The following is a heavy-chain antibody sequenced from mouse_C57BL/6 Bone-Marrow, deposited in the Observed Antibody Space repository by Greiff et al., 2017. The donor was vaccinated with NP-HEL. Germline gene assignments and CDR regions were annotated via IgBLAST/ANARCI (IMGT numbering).Heavy chain of an antibody. CDR1: GYTFTSYW. CDR3: AREVPITTVVATYYFDY. J-gene: IGHJ2*01. Sequence: VQLQQPGAELVRPGTSVKLSCKASGYTFTSYWMHWVKQRPGQGLEWIGVIDPSDSYTNYNQKFKGKATLTVDTSSSTAYMQLSSLTSEDSAVYYCAREVPITTVVATYYFDYWGQGTTLTVSS. CDR2: IDPSDSYT. D-gene: IGHD1-1*01. V-gene: IGHV1-59*01.